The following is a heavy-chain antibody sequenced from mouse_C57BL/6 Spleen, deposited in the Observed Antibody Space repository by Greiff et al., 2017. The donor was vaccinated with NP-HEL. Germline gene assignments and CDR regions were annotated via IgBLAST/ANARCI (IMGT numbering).Heavy chain of an antibody. V-gene: IGHV1-80*01. Sequence: QVQLQQSGAELVKPGASVKISCKASGYAFSSYWMNWVKQRPGKGLEWIGQIYPGDGDTNYNGKFKGKATLTADKSSSTAYMQLSSLTSEDSAVYFCARCYGNTPYYFDYWGQGTTLTVSS. J-gene: IGHJ2*01. CDR2: IYPGDGDT. CDR3: ARCYGNTPYYFDY. CDR1: GYAFSSYW. D-gene: IGHD2-1*01.